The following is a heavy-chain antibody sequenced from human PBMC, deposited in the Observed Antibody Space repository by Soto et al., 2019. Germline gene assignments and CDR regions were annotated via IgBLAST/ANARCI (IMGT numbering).Heavy chain of an antibody. V-gene: IGHV1-24*01. CDR2: FDPEDGET. CDR3: ATVGYCSSTSCHPTRGGNWFDP. D-gene: IGHD2-2*03. Sequence: ASVKVSCKVSGYTLTELSMHWVRQAPGKGLERMGGFDPEDGETIYAQKFQGRVTMTEDTSTDTAYMELSSLRSEDTAVYYCATVGYCSSTSCHPTRGGNWFDPWGQGTLVTVSS. J-gene: IGHJ5*02. CDR1: GYTLTELS.